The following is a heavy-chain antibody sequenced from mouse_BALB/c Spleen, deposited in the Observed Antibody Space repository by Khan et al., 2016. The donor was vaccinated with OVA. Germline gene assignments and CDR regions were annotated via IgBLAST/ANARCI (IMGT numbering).Heavy chain of an antibody. J-gene: IGHJ4*01. CDR1: GFSLTDYG. V-gene: IGHV2-6-5*01. Sequence: VQLKESGPGLVAPSQSLSITCTVSGFSLTDYGVSWIRQPPGKGLEWLGVIWGGGNTYYNSALRSRLSISKDNSKSQVFLEMSSLQTDDTAMYYCAKGVWSYYYALDYWCQGTSVTVSS. CDR2: IWGGGNT. CDR3: AKGVWSYYYALDY.